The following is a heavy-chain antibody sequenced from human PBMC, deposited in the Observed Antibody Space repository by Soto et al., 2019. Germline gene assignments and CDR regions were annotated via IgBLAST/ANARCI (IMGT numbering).Heavy chain of an antibody. V-gene: IGHV4-59*01. CDR1: GGSFSGYY. Sequence: SETLSLTCAVYGGSFSGYYWSWIRQPPGKGLEYIGYVYYSGNTNYNPSLKSRVTISLDTSKSQFFLNLSSVTAADTAVYYCARDGYSGSFYVGMDVWGQGTTVTVSS. CDR3: ARDGYSGSFYVGMDV. J-gene: IGHJ6*02. CDR2: VYYSGNT. D-gene: IGHD5-12*01.